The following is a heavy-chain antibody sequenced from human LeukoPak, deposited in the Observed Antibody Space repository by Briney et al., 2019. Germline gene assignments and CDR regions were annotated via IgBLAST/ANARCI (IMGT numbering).Heavy chain of an antibody. D-gene: IGHD3-9*01. CDR3: AKDMDILTLGPYYYGMDV. V-gene: IGHV3-30*18. Sequence: GRSLRLSCAASGFTFSSYGMHWVRQAPGKGLEWVAVISYDGGNKYYADSVKGRFTISRDNSKNTLYLQMNSLRAEDTAVYYCAKDMDILTLGPYYYGMDVWGQGTTVTVSS. CDR1: GFTFSSYG. J-gene: IGHJ6*02. CDR2: ISYDGGNK.